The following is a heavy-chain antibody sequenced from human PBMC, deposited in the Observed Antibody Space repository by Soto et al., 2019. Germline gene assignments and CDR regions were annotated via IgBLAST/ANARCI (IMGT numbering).Heavy chain of an antibody. D-gene: IGHD2-15*01. Sequence: GGSLRLSCAASGFTFSSYWMSWVRQAPGKGLEWVANIKQDGSDKYYVDSVKGRFTISRDNAKNSLSLQMNSLTAEDTAVYYCARDSRRQWVVDDISYYYYGLDVWGQGTTVTV. J-gene: IGHJ6*02. CDR3: ARDSRRQWVVDDISYYYYGLDV. CDR1: GFTFSSYW. V-gene: IGHV3-7*04. CDR2: IKQDGSDK.